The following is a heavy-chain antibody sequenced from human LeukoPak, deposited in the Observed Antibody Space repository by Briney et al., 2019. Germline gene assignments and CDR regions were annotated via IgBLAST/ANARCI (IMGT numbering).Heavy chain of an antibody. Sequence: GRSLRLSCAASGFTFSSYAIHWVRQAPGKGLEWVTVISYDGSNKYYADSMKGRFTISRDNSKNTLYLQMNSLRPEDTAVFYCARGTHYYDSSGCTDWGQGTLVTVSS. CDR2: ISYDGSNK. CDR1: GFTFSSYA. CDR3: ARGTHYYDSSGCTD. V-gene: IGHV3-30*04. J-gene: IGHJ4*02. D-gene: IGHD3-22*01.